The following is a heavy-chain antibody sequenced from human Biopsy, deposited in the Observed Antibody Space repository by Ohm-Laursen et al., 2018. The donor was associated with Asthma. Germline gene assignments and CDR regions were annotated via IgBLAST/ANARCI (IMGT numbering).Heavy chain of an antibody. V-gene: IGHV1-69*13. CDR3: ARKAGSCISSTCYSLDF. CDR2: INSVFGTT. Sequence: GASVKVSCKSLGGTFNTYVIGWARQAPGQGLEWMGGINSVFGTTTYPQKFQDRVTINADDSASTVYMELSSLRSEDTAVYYCARKAGSCISSTCYSLDFWGQGTLVTVSS. D-gene: IGHD2-15*01. J-gene: IGHJ4*02. CDR1: GGTFNTYV.